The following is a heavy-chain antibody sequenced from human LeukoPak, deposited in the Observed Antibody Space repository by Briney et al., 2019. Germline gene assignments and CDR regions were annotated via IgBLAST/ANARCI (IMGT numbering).Heavy chain of an antibody. D-gene: IGHD5-12*01. CDR1: GYTFTGYY. Sequence: ASVKVSCKASGYTFTGYYMHWVRQAPGQGLEWMGWINPNSGGTNYAQKFQGRVTMTRDTSISTAYMELSRLRSDDTAVYYCARDIGSGYDLAGDYWGQGTLVTVSS. CDR2: INPNSGGT. V-gene: IGHV1-2*02. CDR3: ARDIGSGYDLAGDY. J-gene: IGHJ4*02.